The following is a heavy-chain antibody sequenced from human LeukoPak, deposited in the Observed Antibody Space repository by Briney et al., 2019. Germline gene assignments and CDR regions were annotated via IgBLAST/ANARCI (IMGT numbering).Heavy chain of an antibody. V-gene: IGHV4-34*01. CDR1: GGSFSGYY. CDR3: ARGRGSSWRLWFDP. J-gene: IGHJ5*02. CDR2: INHSGST. Sequence: SETLSLTCAVYGGSFSGYYWSWIRQPPGKGLEWIGEINHSGSTNYNPSLRSRVTISVDTSKNQFSLKLSSVTAADTAVYYCARGRGSSWRLWFDPWGQGTLVTVSS. D-gene: IGHD6-13*01.